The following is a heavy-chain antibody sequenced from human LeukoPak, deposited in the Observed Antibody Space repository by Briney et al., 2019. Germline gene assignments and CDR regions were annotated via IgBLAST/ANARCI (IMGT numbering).Heavy chain of an antibody. CDR1: GNTFSAFY. D-gene: IGHD3-22*01. CDR2: INPLSGST. Sequence: GASVKVSCKASGNTFSAFYMNWVRQVPGQGLEWMGWINPLSGSTKYPQNFQGRVTMTRDTSISTAYMELNSLTSDDTAVYYCAADPQRAYYDSSGEDAFDVWGQGTLVIASA. J-gene: IGHJ3*01. CDR3: AADPQRAYYDSSGEDAFDV. V-gene: IGHV1-2*02.